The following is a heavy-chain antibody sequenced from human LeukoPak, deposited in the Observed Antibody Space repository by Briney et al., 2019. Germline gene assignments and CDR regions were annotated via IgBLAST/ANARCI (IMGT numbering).Heavy chain of an antibody. CDR3: AREPPYDSSGNGGY. CDR2: IWYDGSNK. V-gene: IGHV3-33*01. D-gene: IGHD3-22*01. CDR1: GFTFSSYG. Sequence: GALRLSCAASGFTFSSYGMHWVRQAPGKGLEWVAVIWYDGSNKYYADSVKGRFTISRDNSKNTLYLQMNSLRAEDTAVYYCAREPPYDSSGNGGYWGQGTLVTVSS. J-gene: IGHJ4*02.